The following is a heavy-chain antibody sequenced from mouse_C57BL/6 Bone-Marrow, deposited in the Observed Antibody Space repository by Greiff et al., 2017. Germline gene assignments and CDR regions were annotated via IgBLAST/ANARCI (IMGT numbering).Heavy chain of an antibody. J-gene: IGHJ4*01. CDR1: GFTFSSYA. CDR3: ANYYGSSYYAMDY. Sequence: EVMLVESGGGLVKPGGSLKLSCAASGFTFSSYAMSWVRQTPEKRLEWVATISDGGSYTYYPDNVKGRFTISRDNAKNNLYLQMSHLKSEDTAMYYCANYYGSSYYAMDYGGQGTAVTVSS. D-gene: IGHD1-1*01. V-gene: IGHV5-4*03. CDR2: ISDGGSYT.